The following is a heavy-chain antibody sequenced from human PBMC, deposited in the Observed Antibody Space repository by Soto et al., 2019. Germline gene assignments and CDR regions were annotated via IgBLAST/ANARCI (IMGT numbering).Heavy chain of an antibody. D-gene: IGHD5-18*01. J-gene: IGHJ6*02. V-gene: IGHV1-46*01. Sequence: ASVKVSCKASGYTFTSYYMHWVRQAPGQGLEWMGIINPSGGSTSYAKKFQGRVTMTRDTSTSTVYMELSSLRSEDTAVYYCERDAGDTAMGYYYGMDVWGQGTTVTVSS. CDR3: ERDAGDTAMGYYYGMDV. CDR2: INPSGGST. CDR1: GYTFTSYY.